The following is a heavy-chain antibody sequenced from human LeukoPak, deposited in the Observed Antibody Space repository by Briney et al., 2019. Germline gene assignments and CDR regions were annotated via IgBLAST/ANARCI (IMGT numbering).Heavy chain of an antibody. CDR3: ARHSGSLYYDSTIFDY. V-gene: IGHV4-59*08. CDR2: IYYSGST. Sequence: SETLPLTCTVSGGSISSYYWSWIRQPPGKGLEWIGYIYYSGSTNYNPSLKSRVTISVDTSKNQFSLKLSSVTAADTAVYYCARHSGSLYYDSTIFDYWGQGTLVTVSS. CDR1: GGSISSYY. J-gene: IGHJ4*02. D-gene: IGHD3-22*01.